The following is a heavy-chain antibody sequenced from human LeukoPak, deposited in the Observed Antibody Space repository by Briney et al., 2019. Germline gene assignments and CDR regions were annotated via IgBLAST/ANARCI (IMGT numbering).Heavy chain of an antibody. CDR3: AKVRYYGSGSFYDY. D-gene: IGHD3-10*01. J-gene: IGHJ4*02. V-gene: IGHV3-23*01. Sequence: PGGSPRLSCVASGFTFSSNALTWVRQAPGKGLECVSVISGSGGTTHYADSVKGRFSISRDNSKNTLYLQMNSLRAEDTAVYYCAKVRYYGSGSFYDYWGQGTLVTVSS. CDR2: ISGSGGTT. CDR1: GFTFSSNA.